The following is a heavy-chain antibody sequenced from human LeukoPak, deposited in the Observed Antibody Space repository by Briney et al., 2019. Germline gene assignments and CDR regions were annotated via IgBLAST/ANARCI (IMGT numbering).Heavy chain of an antibody. J-gene: IGHJ3*02. CDR3: ARRTSGAFAI. V-gene: IGHV3-21*05. CDR1: GFTFSSYA. Sequence: GGSLRLSCAASGFTFSSYAMSWVRQAPGKGLEWVSYISSSGSDKYYPDSVKGRFTISRDNAKNSLYLQMNSLRAEDTAVYYCARRTSGAFAIWGQGTKVTVSS. CDR2: ISSSGSDK.